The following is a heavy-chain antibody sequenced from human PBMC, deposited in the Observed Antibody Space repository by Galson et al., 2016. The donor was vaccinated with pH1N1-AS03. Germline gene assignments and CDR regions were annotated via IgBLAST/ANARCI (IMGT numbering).Heavy chain of an antibody. Sequence: ETLSLTCTASGGSIRSSNYYWGWIRQPPGKGLEWIGSMYYTGTNFYNPSLKSRVSMSVDTSKNQFSLSLSSVTAADTAVYYCARQDSGAYYLDSWGPGTLVTVSS. V-gene: IGHV4-39*01. CDR2: MYYTGTN. CDR3: ARQDSGAYYLDS. D-gene: IGHD1-26*01. CDR1: GGSIRSSNYY. J-gene: IGHJ4*02.